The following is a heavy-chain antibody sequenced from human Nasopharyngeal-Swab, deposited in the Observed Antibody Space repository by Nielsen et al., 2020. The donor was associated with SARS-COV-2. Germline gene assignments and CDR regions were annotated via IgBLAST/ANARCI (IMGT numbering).Heavy chain of an antibody. Sequence: ASVKVSCKVSGNSLTEISMHWVRQAPGKGLEWMGGFDPKEGKTIYTQKFQGRVTMTEDTSTDTAYMELSRLRSDDTALYYCVPIPRTIFGMDFGNSAFDYWGLGTLVTVSS. V-gene: IGHV1-24*01. J-gene: IGHJ4*02. CDR2: FDPKEGKT. D-gene: IGHD3-3*01. CDR3: VPIPRTIFGMDFGNSAFDY. CDR1: GNSLTEIS.